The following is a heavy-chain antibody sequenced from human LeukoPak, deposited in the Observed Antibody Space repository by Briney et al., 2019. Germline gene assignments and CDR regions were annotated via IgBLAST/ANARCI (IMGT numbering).Heavy chain of an antibody. V-gene: IGHV3-33*01. J-gene: IGHJ4*02. CDR2: IWYDGSKS. D-gene: IGHD3-16*02. CDR1: GFTFSSYG. CDR3: ARYRRGASDY. Sequence: GGSLRLSCAASGFTFSSYGMHWVRQAPGKGLEWVAVIWYDGSKSYYADAVKGRFTISGDNSKNTLYLQMSSLRAEDTAVYYCARYRRGASDYWGQGTLVIVSS.